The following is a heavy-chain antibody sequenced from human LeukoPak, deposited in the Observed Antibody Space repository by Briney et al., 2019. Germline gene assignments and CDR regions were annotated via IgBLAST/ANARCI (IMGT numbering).Heavy chain of an antibody. CDR3: ATDQETGYIDP. Sequence: ASVKVSCKVSGYTLTELSMRWVRQAPGKGLEWMGGFDPEDGETIYAQKFQGRVTMTEDTSTDTAHMELSSLRSEDTAVYYCATDQETGYIDPWGQGTLVTVSS. V-gene: IGHV1-24*01. CDR1: GYTLTELS. J-gene: IGHJ5*02. D-gene: IGHD3-16*02. CDR2: FDPEDGET.